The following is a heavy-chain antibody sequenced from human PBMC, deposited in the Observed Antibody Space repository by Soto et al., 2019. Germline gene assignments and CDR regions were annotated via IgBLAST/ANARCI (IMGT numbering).Heavy chain of an antibody. Sequence: GGSLRLSCAASGFTFSSYAMSWVRQAPGKGLEWVSAISGSGGSTYYADSVKGRFTISRDNSKNTLYLQMNSLRAEDTAVYYYAKGSVKYSGYDPHYYYYMDVWGKGTTVTVSS. J-gene: IGHJ6*03. CDR3: AKGSVKYSGYDPHYYYYMDV. CDR2: ISGSGGST. D-gene: IGHD5-12*01. V-gene: IGHV3-23*01. CDR1: GFTFSSYA.